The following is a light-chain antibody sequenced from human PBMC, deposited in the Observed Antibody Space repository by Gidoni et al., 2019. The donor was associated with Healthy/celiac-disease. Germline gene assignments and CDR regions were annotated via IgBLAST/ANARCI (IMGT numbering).Light chain of an antibody. CDR2: NDS. Sequence: SYELTQSPSVSVSPGQTARITCSGDALPKQYAYWYQQKPGQAPVLVIYNDSERPSGIPERFSGSSSGTTVTLTISGVQAEDEADYYCQSADSSGTYVVFGGGTKLTVL. V-gene: IGLV3-25*03. CDR3: QSADSSGTYVV. J-gene: IGLJ2*01. CDR1: ALPKQY.